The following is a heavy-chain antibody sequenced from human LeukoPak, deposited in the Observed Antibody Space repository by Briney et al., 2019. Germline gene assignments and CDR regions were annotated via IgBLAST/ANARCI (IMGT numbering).Heavy chain of an antibody. CDR1: GFTFSSYA. Sequence: GGSLRLSCAASGFTFSSYAMSWVRQAPGKGLEWVSVIYSGGSTYYADSVKGRFTISRDNSKNTLYLQMNSLRAEDTAVYYCARSGYYYYFDYWGQGTLVTVSS. CDR3: ARSGYYYYFDY. J-gene: IGHJ4*02. V-gene: IGHV3-53*01. CDR2: IYSGGST. D-gene: IGHD3-22*01.